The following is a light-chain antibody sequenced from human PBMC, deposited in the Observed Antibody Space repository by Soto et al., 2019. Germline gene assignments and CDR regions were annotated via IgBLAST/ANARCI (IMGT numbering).Light chain of an antibody. CDR2: DNS. Sequence: QSVLTQPPSVSGAPGQRGTISCIGSNSNIGTDYDGHWYQQFPGTAPKVLIYDNSNRPSGVPDRFSASRSGTSASLAIAGLQAEDEADYYCQSFDITVPGLLFRVGTQLTVL. CDR3: QSFDITVPGLL. CDR1: NSNIGTDYD. V-gene: IGLV1-40*01. J-gene: IGLJ2*01.